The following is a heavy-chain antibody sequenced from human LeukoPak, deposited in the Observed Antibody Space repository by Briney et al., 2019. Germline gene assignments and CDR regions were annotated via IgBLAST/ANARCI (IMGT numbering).Heavy chain of an antibody. CDR1: GFTVSSNY. CDR3: ARDRGYRYGQFDY. D-gene: IGHD5-18*01. J-gene: IGHJ4*02. Sequence: GGSLRLSCAASGFTVSSNYMSWVRQAPGRGLEWVSVIYIGGSTSNTDSVKGRFTISRDNAKNSVYLQMNSLRDEDTVVYYCARDRGYRYGQFDYWGQGILVTVSS. V-gene: IGHV3-66*01. CDR2: IYIGGST.